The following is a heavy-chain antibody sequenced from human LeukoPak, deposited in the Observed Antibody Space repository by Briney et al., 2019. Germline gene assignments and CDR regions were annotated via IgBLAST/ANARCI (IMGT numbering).Heavy chain of an antibody. Sequence: ASVKVSCKASGYTFTSYGFSWVRQAPGQGLEWMGWISAYNGNTDYAQKFQDRVTITADESTSTAYMELSSLRSEDTAVYYCAREGVGVNKGVFDYWGQGTLVTVSS. V-gene: IGHV1-18*01. J-gene: IGHJ4*02. CDR2: ISAYNGNT. D-gene: IGHD3-10*01. CDR1: GYTFTSYG. CDR3: AREGVGVNKGVFDY.